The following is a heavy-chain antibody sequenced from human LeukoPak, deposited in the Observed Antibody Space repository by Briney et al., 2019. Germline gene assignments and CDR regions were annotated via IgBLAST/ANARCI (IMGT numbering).Heavy chain of an antibody. CDR3: ARSFLEWLFVES. CDR1: GFIFSSYA. CDR2: ISRSGGGT. D-gene: IGHD3-3*01. Sequence: GGSLRLSCAASGFIFSSYAMSWVRQAPGKGLEWVSAISRSGGGTYYADSVKGRFTISRDNSKNTLYLQMNSLRAEDTAVYYCARSFLEWLFVESWGQGTLVTVSS. J-gene: IGHJ4*02. V-gene: IGHV3-23*01.